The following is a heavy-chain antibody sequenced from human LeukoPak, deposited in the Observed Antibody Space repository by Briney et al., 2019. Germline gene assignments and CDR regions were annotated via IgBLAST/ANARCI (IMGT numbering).Heavy chain of an antibody. D-gene: IGHD3-10*01. CDR3: ARDQYGSGDGYYMDV. J-gene: IGHJ6*03. CDR1: GFTFSSYD. CDR2: ISSSGSTV. Sequence: LPGGSLRLSCAASGFTFSSYDIHWVRQAPGKGLEWVSYISSSGSTVFYADSVKGRFTISRDNAKNSLYLQMNSLRAEDMAVYYCARDQYGSGDGYYMDVWGKGTTVTISS. V-gene: IGHV3-48*03.